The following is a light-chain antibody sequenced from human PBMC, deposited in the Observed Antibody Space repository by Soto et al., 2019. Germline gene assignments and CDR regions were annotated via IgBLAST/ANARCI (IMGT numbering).Light chain of an antibody. Sequence: ALTQPASVSGSLGQSITISCTGTSSDVGGYNYVSWYQQHPGKAPKLMIYDVSNRPSGVSNRFSGSKSGNTASLTISGLQAEDEADYYCSSYTSSSTLVFGTGTKVTVL. CDR2: DVS. CDR1: SSDVGGYNY. J-gene: IGLJ1*01. CDR3: SSYTSSSTLV. V-gene: IGLV2-14*01.